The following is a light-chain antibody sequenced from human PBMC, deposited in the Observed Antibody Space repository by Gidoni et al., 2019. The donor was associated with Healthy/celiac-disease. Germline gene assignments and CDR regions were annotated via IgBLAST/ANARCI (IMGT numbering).Light chain of an antibody. CDR1: QSISSW. J-gene: IGKJ1*01. Sequence: DIPLTQSPSSLSASGGDRVTITCRASQSISSWLAWYQQKPGKAPKLLIYKASSLESGVPSRCSGSGSGTEFTLTISSLQPDDFATYYCQQYNSYPWTFGQGTKVEIK. CDR3: QQYNSYPWT. CDR2: KAS. V-gene: IGKV1-5*03.